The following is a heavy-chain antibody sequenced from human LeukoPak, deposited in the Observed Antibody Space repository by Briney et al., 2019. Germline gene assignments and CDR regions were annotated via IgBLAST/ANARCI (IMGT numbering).Heavy chain of an antibody. D-gene: IGHD6-6*01. J-gene: IGHJ4*02. V-gene: IGHV1-69*05. Sequence: EASVKVSCKASGGTFSSYAISWVRQAPGQGLEWMGGIIPIFGTANYAQKFQGRVTITTDESTSTAYMELSSLRSEDTAVYYCAGTSSRAARLSYYFDYWGQGTLVTVSS. CDR2: IIPIFGTA. CDR1: GGTFSSYA. CDR3: AGTSSRAARLSYYFDY.